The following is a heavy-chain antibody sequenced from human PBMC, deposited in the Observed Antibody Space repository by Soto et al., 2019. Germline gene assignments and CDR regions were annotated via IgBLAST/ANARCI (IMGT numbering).Heavy chain of an antibody. Sequence: QVQLQESGPGLVKPSETLSLTCTVSGGSISSYYWSWIRQPPGKGLEWIGYIYYSGSTNYNPSLKSRVTISVDTSKNQFSLKLSSVTAADTAVYYCARLYSRGTGDFDYWGQGTLVTVSS. V-gene: IGHV4-59*01. D-gene: IGHD6-13*01. CDR3: ARLYSRGTGDFDY. CDR2: IYYSGST. J-gene: IGHJ4*02. CDR1: GGSISSYY.